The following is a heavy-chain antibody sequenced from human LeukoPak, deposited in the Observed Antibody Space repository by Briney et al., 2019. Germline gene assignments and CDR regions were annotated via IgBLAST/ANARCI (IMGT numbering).Heavy chain of an antibody. CDR3: ARDYSGSYYRNTFDY. V-gene: IGHV1-69*05. D-gene: IGHD1-26*01. J-gene: IGHJ4*02. Sequence: SVKVSCKASGGTFSSYAISWVRQAPGQGLEWMGGIIPIFGTANYAQKFQGRVTITRDTSASTAYMELSSLRSEDTAVYYCARDYSGSYYRNTFDYWGQGTLVTVSS. CDR2: IIPIFGTA. CDR1: GGTFSSYA.